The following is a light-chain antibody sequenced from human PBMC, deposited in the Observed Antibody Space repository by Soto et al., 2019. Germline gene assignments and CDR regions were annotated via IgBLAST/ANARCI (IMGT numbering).Light chain of an antibody. CDR3: QSYDSSLSVNWV. V-gene: IGLV1-40*01. Sequence: QAVVTQPPSVSGAPGQRVTISCTGSSSNIGAGYDVHWYQQLPGTAPKLLIYGNNNRPSGVPDRFSGSKSGTSASLAITGLQAEDEADYYCQSYDSSLSVNWVFGGGTKLTVL. CDR2: GNN. CDR1: SSNIGAGYD. J-gene: IGLJ3*02.